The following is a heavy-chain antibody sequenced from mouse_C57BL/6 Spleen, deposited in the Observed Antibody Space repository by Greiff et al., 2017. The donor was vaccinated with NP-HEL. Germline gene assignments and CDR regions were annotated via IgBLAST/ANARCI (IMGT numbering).Heavy chain of an antibody. J-gene: IGHJ3*01. CDR2: INPGSGGT. V-gene: IGHV1-54*01. D-gene: IGHD1-1*01. CDR3: GRERDGSSSAWFAY. CDR1: GYAFTNYL. Sequence: VQLQQSGAELVRPGPSVKVSCKASGYAFTNYLIEWVKQRPGQGLEWIGVINPGSGGTNYNEKFKGKATLTADKSSSTAYMQLSSLTSEDSAVYVCGRERDGSSSAWFAYWGQGTLVTVSA.